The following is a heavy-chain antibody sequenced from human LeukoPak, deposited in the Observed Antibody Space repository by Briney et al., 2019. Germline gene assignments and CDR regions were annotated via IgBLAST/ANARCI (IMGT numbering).Heavy chain of an antibody. Sequence: PGGSLRLSCAASGFTFSSYWMSWVRQAPGKGLEGVANIKQDGSEKYYVDSVKGRFTISRDNAKNSLYLRMNSLRAEDTAVYYCAELGITMIGGVWGKGTTVTISS. V-gene: IGHV3-7*01. CDR1: GFTFSSYW. CDR3: AELGITMIGGV. CDR2: IKQDGSEK. J-gene: IGHJ6*04. D-gene: IGHD3-10*02.